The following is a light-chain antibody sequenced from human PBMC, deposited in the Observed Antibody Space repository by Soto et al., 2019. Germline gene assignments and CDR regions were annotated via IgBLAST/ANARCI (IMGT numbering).Light chain of an antibody. CDR2: LAS. CDR3: QQSYTTPPT. CDR1: QNVTTS. Sequence: DIQLTQSPSTLSASVGDSVTITCRASQNVTTSLAWYQHKPGKAPKVLIYLASGLQSGVPSRFSGSGSGTDFTLTISGLQSEDFATYYCQQSYTTPPTFGQGTKVDIK. V-gene: IGKV1-39*01. J-gene: IGKJ1*01.